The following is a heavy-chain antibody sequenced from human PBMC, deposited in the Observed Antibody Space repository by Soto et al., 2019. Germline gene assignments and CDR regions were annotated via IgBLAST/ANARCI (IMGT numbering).Heavy chain of an antibody. D-gene: IGHD2-15*01. CDR3: GKVRHIVVVVASDAFDI. CDR2: ISGSGGST. J-gene: IGHJ3*02. Sequence: GGSLRLSCAASGFTFSSYAMSWVRQAPGKGLEWVSAISGSGGSTYYADSVKGRFTISRDNSKNTLYLQMNSLRAEDTAVYYCGKVRHIVVVVASDAFDIWGQGTMVNVS. CDR1: GFTFSSYA. V-gene: IGHV3-23*01.